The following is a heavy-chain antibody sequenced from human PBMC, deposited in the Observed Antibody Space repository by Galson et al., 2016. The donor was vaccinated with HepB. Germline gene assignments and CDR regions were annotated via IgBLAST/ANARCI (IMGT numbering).Heavy chain of an antibody. J-gene: IGHJ4*02. CDR1: GFTFSSYA. Sequence: SLRLSCAASGFTFSSYAMSWVRQAPGKGLEWVSAISGGGGRTYYADSVKGRFTIPRDNSKNTLYLQMNSLRVEDTAVYYCAKGSALWFGESLDYWGQGTLVTVSS. D-gene: IGHD3-10*01. CDR3: AKGSALWFGESLDY. CDR2: ISGGGGRT. V-gene: IGHV3-23*01.